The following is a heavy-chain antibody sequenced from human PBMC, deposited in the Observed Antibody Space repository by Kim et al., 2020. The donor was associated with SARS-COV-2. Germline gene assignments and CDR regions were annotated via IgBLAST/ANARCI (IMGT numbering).Heavy chain of an antibody. D-gene: IGHD1-26*01. CDR3: AREGWDTVGATPHYYGMDV. V-gene: IGHV1-69*13. J-gene: IGHJ6*02. CDR2: IIPIFGTA. Sequence: SVKVSCKASGGTFSSYAISWVRQAPGQGLEWMGGIIPIFGTANYAQKFQGRVTITADESTSTAYMELSSLRSEDTAVYYCAREGWDTVGATPHYYGMDVWGQGTTVTVSS. CDR1: GGTFSSYA.